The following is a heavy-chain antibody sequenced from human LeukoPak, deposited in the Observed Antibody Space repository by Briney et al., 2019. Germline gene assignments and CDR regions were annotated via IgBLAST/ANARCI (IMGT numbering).Heavy chain of an antibody. CDR1: GFTFSSYS. D-gene: IGHD5-18*01. CDR3: ARVSGYSYGFFR. J-gene: IGHJ4*02. V-gene: IGHV3-21*01. CDR2: ISSSSYI. Sequence: GGSLRLSCAASGFTFSSYSMNWVRQAPGKGLEWVSSISSSSYIYYADSVKGRFTISRDNAKNSLYLQMNSLRAEDTAVYYCARVSGYSYGFFRWGQGTLVTVSS.